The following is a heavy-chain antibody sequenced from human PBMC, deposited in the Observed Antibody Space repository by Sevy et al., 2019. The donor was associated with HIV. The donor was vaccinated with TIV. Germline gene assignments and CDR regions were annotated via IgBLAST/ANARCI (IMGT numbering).Heavy chain of an antibody. V-gene: IGHV3-21*01. D-gene: IGHD3-22*01. Sequence: GGSLRLSCAASGFTFSSYSMDWVRQAPGKGLEWVSSISSSSTYIYYADSVKGRFTISRDNAKNPLYLQMNTLRAEDTAGYYVAREGGGGYYYDYWGQGILVTVSS. CDR3: AREGGGGYYYDY. CDR1: GFTFSSYS. CDR2: ISSSSTYI. J-gene: IGHJ4*02.